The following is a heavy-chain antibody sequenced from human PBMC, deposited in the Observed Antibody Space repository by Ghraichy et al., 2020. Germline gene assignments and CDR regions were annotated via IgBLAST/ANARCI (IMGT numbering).Heavy chain of an antibody. D-gene: IGHD1-1*01. Sequence: SETRESTCAVYGGSFSGYYWSWIRQPPGKGLEWIGEINHSGSTNYNPSLKSRVTISVDTSKNQFSLKLSSVTAADTAVYYCASPIQGGAFDIWGQGTMVTVSS. CDR2: INHSGST. CDR1: GGSFSGYY. CDR3: ASPIQGGAFDI. V-gene: IGHV4-34*01. J-gene: IGHJ3*02.